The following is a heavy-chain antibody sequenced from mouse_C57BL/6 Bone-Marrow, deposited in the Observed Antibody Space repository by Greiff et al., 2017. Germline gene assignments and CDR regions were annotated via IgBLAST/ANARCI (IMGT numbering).Heavy chain of an antibody. J-gene: IGHJ3*01. CDR1: GFTFTSYG. CDR2: IYPRSGNT. Sequence: VQLKQSGAELVRPGASVKLSCTASGFTFTSYGISWVQQRPGQGLEWIGEIYPRSGNTYYYEKFKGKATLTADKSSNTDYMELRSLTSEDSAVYFCARNSNCGPQFAYWGQGTLVTVSA. CDR3: ARNSNCGPQFAY. D-gene: IGHD2-5*01. V-gene: IGHV1-81*01.